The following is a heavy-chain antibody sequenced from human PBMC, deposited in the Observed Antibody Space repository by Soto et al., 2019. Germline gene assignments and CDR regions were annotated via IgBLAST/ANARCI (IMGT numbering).Heavy chain of an antibody. Sequence: GGSLRLSCEASGFTFSSFWMTWVRQTPGRGLDWVASINQDGSENYYVDSVKGRFTLSRDNAKNSLYLQMNSLRVEDTAVYYCASDLIPGRPWSWGQGTLVTVSS. CDR3: ASDLIPGRPWS. CDR2: INQDGSEN. J-gene: IGHJ4*02. CDR1: GFTFSSFW. V-gene: IGHV3-7*01. D-gene: IGHD6-6*01.